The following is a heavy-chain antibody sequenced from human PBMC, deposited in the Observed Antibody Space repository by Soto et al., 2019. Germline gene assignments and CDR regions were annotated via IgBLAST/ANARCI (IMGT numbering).Heavy chain of an antibody. CDR1: GGTFSSYA. Sequence: QVQLVQSGAEVKKPGSSVKVSCKASGGTFSSYAISWVRQAPGQGLEWMGGIIPIFGTANYAQKFQGRVTITPAESSSTAYMELSSLRSEDTAVYYCARDQTPRRGSSWYYYYYGMDVWGQGTTVTVSS. V-gene: IGHV1-69*05. CDR2: IIPIFGTA. J-gene: IGHJ6*02. D-gene: IGHD6-13*01. CDR3: ARDQTPRRGSSWYYYYYGMDV.